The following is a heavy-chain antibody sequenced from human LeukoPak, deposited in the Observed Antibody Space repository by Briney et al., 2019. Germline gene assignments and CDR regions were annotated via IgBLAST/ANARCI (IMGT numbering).Heavy chain of an antibody. CDR1: GGSISSSTYY. V-gene: IGHV4-39*07. Sequence: SETLSLTCTVSGGSISSSTYYWAWIRQPPGKGLEWIGGIYYTGSTYSTPSLKSRVTISVDTSKNQFSLKLSSVTAADTAVYYCARGGGSSWYHFLTPHESRGMDVWGQGTTVTVSS. D-gene: IGHD6-13*01. CDR3: ARGGGSSWYHFLTPHESRGMDV. J-gene: IGHJ6*02. CDR2: IYYTGST.